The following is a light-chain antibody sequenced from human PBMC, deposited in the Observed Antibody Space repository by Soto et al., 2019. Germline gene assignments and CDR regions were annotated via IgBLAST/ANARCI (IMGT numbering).Light chain of an antibody. V-gene: IGKV3-20*01. CDR3: QQYGTSPQT. CDR1: QRVDYNY. CDR2: EAS. J-gene: IGKJ1*01. Sequence: EIVLTQSPGTLSLSPGERATLSCRASQRVDYNYLAWYQQRPGQAPRLLVSEASHRPAGIPDRFSGSGSGTDFTLTISRLEPEDFAVYYYQQYGTSPQTFGQGTTVEIK.